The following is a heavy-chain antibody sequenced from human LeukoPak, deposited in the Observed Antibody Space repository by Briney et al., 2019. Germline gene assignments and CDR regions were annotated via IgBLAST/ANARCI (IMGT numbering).Heavy chain of an antibody. D-gene: IGHD3-16*01. Sequence: GGSLRLSCAASGLTFSSYSLNWVRQAPGKGLEWVSFISSSSSDIYYADSVKGRFTISRDNAKNSLYLQMNSLRAEDTAVYYCAQTYYATGDYYYYYMDVWGKGTTVTVSS. CDR3: AQTYYATGDYYYYYMDV. CDR2: ISSSSSDI. V-gene: IGHV3-21*01. CDR1: GLTFSSYS. J-gene: IGHJ6*03.